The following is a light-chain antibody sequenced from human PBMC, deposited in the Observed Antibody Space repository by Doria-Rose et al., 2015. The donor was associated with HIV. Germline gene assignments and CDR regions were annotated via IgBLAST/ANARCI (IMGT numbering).Light chain of an antibody. V-gene: IGKV3-20*01. Sequence: TQSPGTLPLSPGERATLSCRAGQSFSSTYLAWYQQKPGQAPSLLIYDGSTRATGIPDRFSASGSGTDFTLTINRLEPEDFALYYCHQYGTSWTFGQGTKVEI. J-gene: IGKJ1*01. CDR1: QSFSSTY. CDR3: HQYGTSWT. CDR2: DGS.